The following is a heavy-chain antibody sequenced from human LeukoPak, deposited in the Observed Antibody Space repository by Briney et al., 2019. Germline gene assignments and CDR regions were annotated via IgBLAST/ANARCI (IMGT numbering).Heavy chain of an antibody. CDR1: GFTFSSYA. J-gene: IGHJ4*02. CDR3: AKVRYYYDSSGYPPYFDY. D-gene: IGHD3-22*01. Sequence: GGSLRLSCAASGFTFSSYAMSWVRQAPGKGLEWVSAISGSGGSTHYADSVKGRFTISRDNSKNTLYLQMNSLRAEDTAVYYCAKVRYYYDSSGYPPYFDYWGQGTLVTVSS. V-gene: IGHV3-23*01. CDR2: ISGSGGST.